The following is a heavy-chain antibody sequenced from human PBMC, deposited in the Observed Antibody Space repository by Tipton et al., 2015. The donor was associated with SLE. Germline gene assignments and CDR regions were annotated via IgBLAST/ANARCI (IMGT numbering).Heavy chain of an antibody. J-gene: IGHJ4*02. CDR2: MFYSGNT. V-gene: IGHV4-39*07. Sequence: LRLSCTVSGGSISSSTYYWGWIRQPPGKGPEWIGSMFYSGNTYYNPSLKSRVTISVDTSKNQFSLKLTSVTAADTAVYYCARGSGVTDFDYWGQGALVTVSS. CDR1: GGSISSSTYY. CDR3: ARGSGVTDFDY. D-gene: IGHD2-21*02.